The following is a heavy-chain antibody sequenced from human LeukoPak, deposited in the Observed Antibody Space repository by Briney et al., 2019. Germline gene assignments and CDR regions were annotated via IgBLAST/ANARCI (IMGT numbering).Heavy chain of an antibody. V-gene: IGHV4-4*09. CDR3: ASSYGRGGYGDFDY. CDR1: GGSISSYY. Sequence: PSETLSLTCTVSGGSISSYYWSWIRQPPGKGLEWIGYIYTSGSTNYNPSLKSRVTISVDTSKNQFSLELSSVTAADTAVYYCASSYGRGGYGDFDYWGQGTLVTVSS. CDR2: IYTSGST. D-gene: IGHD5-12*01. J-gene: IGHJ4*02.